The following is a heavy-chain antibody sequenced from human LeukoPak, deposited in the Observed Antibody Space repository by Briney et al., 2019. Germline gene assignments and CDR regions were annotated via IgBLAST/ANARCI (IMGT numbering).Heavy chain of an antibody. CDR3: STKELSYPDYYGMDV. Sequence: PGGSLRLSCAASGFTFSDAWMTWVRQAPGKGLEWVGRIKSKADGGTTDYAAPVKGRFTISRDDSNNILYLQMNSLKTEDTAVYYCSTKELSYPDYYGMDVWGQGTTVTVSS. V-gene: IGHV3-15*01. CDR2: IKSKADGGTT. CDR1: GFTFSDAW. J-gene: IGHJ6*02. D-gene: IGHD2-2*02.